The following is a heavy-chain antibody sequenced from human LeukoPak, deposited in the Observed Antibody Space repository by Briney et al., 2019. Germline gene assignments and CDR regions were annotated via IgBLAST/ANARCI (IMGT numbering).Heavy chain of an antibody. CDR1: GGSISSGGYS. Sequence: SQTLSLTCAVSGGSISSGGYSWSWIRQPPGKGLEWIGYIYHSGSTYYNPSLKSRVTISVDRSKNQFSLKLSSVTAADTAVYYCAGAVGEQRITIFGVVIRGFYFDYWGQGTLVTVSS. CDR3: AGAVGEQRITIFGVVIRGFYFDY. D-gene: IGHD3-3*01. V-gene: IGHV4-30-2*01. J-gene: IGHJ4*02. CDR2: IYHSGST.